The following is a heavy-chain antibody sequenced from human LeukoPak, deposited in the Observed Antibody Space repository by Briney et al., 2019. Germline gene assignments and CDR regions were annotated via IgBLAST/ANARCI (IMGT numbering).Heavy chain of an antibody. Sequence: ASVKVSCKASGYTFTSYYMHGVRQAPGQGLEWMGIINPSGGSTSYAQKFQGRVTMTRDMSTSTVYMELSSLRPEDTAVYYCVRALIHYDLKYWGQGTLVTVSS. CDR1: GYTFTSYY. CDR2: INPSGGST. D-gene: IGHD3-3*01. CDR3: VRALIHYDLKY. J-gene: IGHJ4*02. V-gene: IGHV1-46*01.